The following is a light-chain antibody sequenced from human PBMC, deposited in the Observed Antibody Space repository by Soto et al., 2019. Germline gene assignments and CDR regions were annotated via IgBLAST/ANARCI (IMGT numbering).Light chain of an antibody. J-gene: IGLJ1*01. Sequence: QSVLTQPPSASGTPGQRVTFSCFGGSSTMGTNTVGWYQQLPGAAPKVLIYVNDKRPSGVPDRFSGSNSGTSASLTISGLQSEDEADYYCVAWDDNLDAHVFGTGTKVTVL. CDR2: VND. V-gene: IGLV1-44*01. CDR1: SSTMGTNT. CDR3: VAWDDNLDAHV.